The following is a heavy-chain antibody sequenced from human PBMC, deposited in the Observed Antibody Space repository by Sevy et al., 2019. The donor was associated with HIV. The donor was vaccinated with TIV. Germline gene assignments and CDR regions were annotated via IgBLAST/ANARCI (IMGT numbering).Heavy chain of an antibody. J-gene: IGHJ5*02. D-gene: IGHD3-22*01. Sequence: GGSLRLSCAASGFTFSSYAMSWVRQAPGKGLEWVSAISGSGGSTYYADSVKGRFTISRDNSKNTLYLQMNSLRAEDTAVYYCAKHSVRTMIVVAFVTSFDPWGQGTLVTVSS. V-gene: IGHV3-23*01. CDR3: AKHSVRTMIVVAFVTSFDP. CDR2: ISGSGGST. CDR1: GFTFSSYA.